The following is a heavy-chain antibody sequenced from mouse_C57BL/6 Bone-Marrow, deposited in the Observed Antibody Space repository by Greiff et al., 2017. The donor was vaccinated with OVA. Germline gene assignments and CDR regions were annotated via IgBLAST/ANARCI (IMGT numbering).Heavy chain of an antibody. J-gene: IGHJ3*01. D-gene: IGHD2-3*01. Sequence: EVKLEESGPGLVKPSQSLSLTCSVTGYSITSGYYWNWIRQFPGNKLEWMGYISYDGSNNYNPSLKNRISITRDTSKNQFFLKLNSVTTEDTATYYCAGDGYYAGAYWGQGTLVTVSA. CDR3: AGDGYYAGAY. CDR1: GYSITSGYY. CDR2: ISYDGSN. V-gene: IGHV3-6*01.